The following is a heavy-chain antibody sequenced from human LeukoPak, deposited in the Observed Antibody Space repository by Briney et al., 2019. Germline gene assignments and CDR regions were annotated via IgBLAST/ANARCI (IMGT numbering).Heavy chain of an antibody. Sequence: GGSLRLSCAASGFTISTYDINWLSQAPGRGLEGVSYISSSGSTIYYVDSVKGRFTISRDNAKNLVYLQMNSLRAEDTAVYYCARATSGNGMDVWGKGTTVTVSS. D-gene: IGHD1-26*01. CDR3: ARATSGNGMDV. CDR1: GFTISTYD. CDR2: ISSSGSTI. V-gene: IGHV3-48*03. J-gene: IGHJ6*04.